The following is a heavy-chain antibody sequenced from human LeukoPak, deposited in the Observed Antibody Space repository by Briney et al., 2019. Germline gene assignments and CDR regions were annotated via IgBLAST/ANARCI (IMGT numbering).Heavy chain of an antibody. J-gene: IGHJ4*02. V-gene: IGHV3-30*18. CDR1: GFSFSNYG. D-gene: IGHD6-13*01. CDR2: IPDDASHK. CDR3: AKNREGYSKLD. Sequence: GRSLRLSCVGSGFSFSNYGMHWVRQAPGKGLEWVAVIPDDASHKYYADSVKGRFTISRDNSKNTLYLQMDSLRLEDTAVFYCAKNREGYSKLDWGQGTLVTVSS.